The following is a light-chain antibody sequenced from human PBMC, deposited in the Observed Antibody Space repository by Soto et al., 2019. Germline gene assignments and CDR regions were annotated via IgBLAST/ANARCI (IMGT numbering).Light chain of an antibody. CDR1: QSIATYS. CDR3: QHYHGWPIT. V-gene: IGKV3-20*01. J-gene: IGKJ5*01. CDR2: GAS. Sequence: EIVLTQSPGTLSLSPGERATLSCRASQSIATYSLAWYQQKPGQAPRLLICGASSRATGIPDRFSGSGSGTDFTLTISSLQSEDFAVYYCQHYHGWPITFGQGARLEIK.